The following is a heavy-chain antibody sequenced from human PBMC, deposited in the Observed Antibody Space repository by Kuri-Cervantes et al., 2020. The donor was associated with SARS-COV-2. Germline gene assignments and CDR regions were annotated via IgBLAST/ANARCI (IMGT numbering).Heavy chain of an antibody. CDR1: GFTVSSSY. J-gene: IGHJ6*02. Sequence: GESLKISCAASGFTVSSSYMSWVRQAPGKGLEWVAVISYDGSNKNYADSVKGRFTISRDNSKNTLYLQMNSLRAEDTAVYYCAKEASRGYSYGWVYYYYGMDVWGQGTTVTVSS. V-gene: IGHV3-30*18. D-gene: IGHD5-18*01. CDR3: AKEASRGYSYGWVYYYYGMDV. CDR2: ISYDGSNK.